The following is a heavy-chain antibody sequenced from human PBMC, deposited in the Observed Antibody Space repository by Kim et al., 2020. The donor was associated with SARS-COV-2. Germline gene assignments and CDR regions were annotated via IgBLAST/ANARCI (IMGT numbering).Heavy chain of an antibody. J-gene: IGHJ6*03. Sequence: NYNPSLKIRVTISVDTSKNQFSLKLSAVTAADTAVYYCARLIAGYGYYIDVWGKGTTVTVSS. CDR3: ARLIAGYGYYIDV. D-gene: IGHD1-1*01. V-gene: IGHV4-59*08.